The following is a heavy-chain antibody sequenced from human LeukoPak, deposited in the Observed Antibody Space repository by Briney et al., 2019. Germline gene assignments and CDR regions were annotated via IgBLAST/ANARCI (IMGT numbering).Heavy chain of an antibody. J-gene: IGHJ4*02. V-gene: IGHV3-74*01. CDR2: IHTDGTST. CDR1: GFTFSSYW. Sequence: PGGSLRLSCAASGFTFSSYWMHWVRQVPGEGPVWVSRIHTDGTSTTYADSVKGRFTISRDNAENTLYLQMNSLRDEDTVVYYCVRSRNYYESSVYYRSFYFDYWGQGTLVTVSS. D-gene: IGHD3-22*01. CDR3: VRSRNYYESSVYYRSFYFDY.